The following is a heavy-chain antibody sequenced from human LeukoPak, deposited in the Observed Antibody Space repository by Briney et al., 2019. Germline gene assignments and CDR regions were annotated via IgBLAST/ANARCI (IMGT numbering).Heavy chain of an antibody. CDR1: GITFSSYT. D-gene: IGHD1-26*01. CDR2: ISPSGDST. CDR3: AKDRILANFAGGFDY. V-gene: IGHV3-23*01. Sequence: PGGSLRLSCVVSGITFSSYTMKWVRQAPGKGLEWVSGISPSGDSTFYADSVKGRFTISRDNSKNTLYFQLHSLRAEDTALYYCAKDRILANFAGGFDYWGQGTPVTVSS. J-gene: IGHJ4*02.